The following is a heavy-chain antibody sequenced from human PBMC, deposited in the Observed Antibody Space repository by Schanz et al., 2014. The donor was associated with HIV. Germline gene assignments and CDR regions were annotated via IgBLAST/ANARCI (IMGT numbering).Heavy chain of an antibody. V-gene: IGHV1-69*06. CDR2: IIPVFGTT. CDR1: GYTFTTYG. Sequence: QVQLVQSGAEVKKPGASVKVSCKASGYTFTTYGISWVRQAPGQGLEWMGGIIPVFGTTNYAQKFQGRVTITADKSTSTAYMELSSLRSEDTAVYYCARKGGDGYERLDVWGQGTTVTVSS. J-gene: IGHJ6*02. D-gene: IGHD2-21*01. CDR3: ARKGGDGYERLDV.